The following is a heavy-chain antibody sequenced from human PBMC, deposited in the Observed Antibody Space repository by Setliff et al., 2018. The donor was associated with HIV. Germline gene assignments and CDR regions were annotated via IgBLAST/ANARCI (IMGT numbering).Heavy chain of an antibody. CDR2: IMPIFGTA. CDR1: GGSFSSYG. J-gene: IGHJ5*02. V-gene: IGHV1-69*13. CDR3: ARDVNFYYEGGKWFDP. Sequence: SVKVSCKASGGSFSSYGLSWVRQAPGQGLEWMGGIMPIFGTANYARKFQGRLTITADESTNTAYMELSSLRSEDTAVYYCARDVNFYYEGGKWFDPWGQGTLVTVSS. D-gene: IGHD3-22*01.